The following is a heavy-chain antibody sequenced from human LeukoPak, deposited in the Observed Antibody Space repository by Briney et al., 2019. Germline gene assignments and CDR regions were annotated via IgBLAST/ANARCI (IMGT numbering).Heavy chain of an antibody. CDR3: ARGVFGVVPDRYYFDY. J-gene: IGHJ4*02. CDR1: GGSINSGSHY. V-gene: IGHV4-39*02. Sequence: SETLSPTCTVSGGSINSGSHYWGWLRQPPGKGLEWIGSIYYTGKTYYNPSLKSRATMSVDTSKNHFSLTLSSVTAADTAVYYCARGVFGVVPDRYYFDYWGQGTLVTVSS. CDR2: IYYTGKT. D-gene: IGHD3-3*01.